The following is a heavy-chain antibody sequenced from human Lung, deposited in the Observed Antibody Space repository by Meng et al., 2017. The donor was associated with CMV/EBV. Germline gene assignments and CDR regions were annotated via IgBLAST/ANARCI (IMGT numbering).Heavy chain of an antibody. D-gene: IGHD3-10*01. CDR2: INHSGST. CDR1: GGSFSGYY. CDR3: ARSKRNNYYGSGSYSKNYGMDV. V-gene: IGHV4-34*01. Sequence: LSCAVYGGSFSGYYWSWIRQPPGKGLEWIGEINHSGSTNYNPSLKSRVTISVDTSKNQFSLKLSSVTAADTAVYYCARSKRNNYYGSGSYSKNYGMDVWGQGXTVTVSS. J-gene: IGHJ6*02.